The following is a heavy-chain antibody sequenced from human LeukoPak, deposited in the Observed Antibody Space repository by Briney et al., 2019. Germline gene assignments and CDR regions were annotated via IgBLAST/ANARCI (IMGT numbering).Heavy chain of an antibody. D-gene: IGHD3-16*01. V-gene: IGHV1-69*04. CDR2: INPILGIA. J-gene: IGHJ6*02. CDR3: AREKEGSCWDGRGSYYYYGMDV. CDR1: GGTFSSYA. Sequence: ASVKVSCKASGGTFSSYALSWVRQAPGQGLEWMGRINPILGIANYAQKFQGRVTITADKSTSTAYMELSSLRPEDTAVYYCAREKEGSCWDGRGSYYYYGMDVWGQGTAVTVSS.